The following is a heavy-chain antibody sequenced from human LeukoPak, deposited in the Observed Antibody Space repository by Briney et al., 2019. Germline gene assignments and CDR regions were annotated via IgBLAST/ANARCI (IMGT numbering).Heavy chain of an antibody. CDR3: AKASGSGGENY. V-gene: IGHV3-23*01. CDR1: GFTFSSYA. D-gene: IGHD3-10*01. Sequence: GGSLRLTCAASGFTFSSYAMSWVRQAPGKGLEWVSAISGSGGSTYYADSVKGRFTISRDNSKNTLYLQMNSLRAEDTAVYYCAKASGSGGENYWGQGTLVTVSS. CDR2: ISGSGGST. J-gene: IGHJ4*02.